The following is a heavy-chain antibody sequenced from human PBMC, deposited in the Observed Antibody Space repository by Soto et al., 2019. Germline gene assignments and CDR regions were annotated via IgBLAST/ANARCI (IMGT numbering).Heavy chain of an antibody. J-gene: IGHJ6*02. CDR2: INPNSGDT. CDR1: GYTFTGYY. D-gene: IGHD1-26*01. Sequence: GASVKVSCKASGYTFTGYYVHWVRQAPGQGLERMGWINPNSGDTYLAQRFQGRVTMNRDTSIGTAYMELRGLTSDDTAEYYCAKGGAIVAAGTRVYLYNAMDVWGQGTTVTVS. V-gene: IGHV1-2*02. CDR3: AKGGAIVAAGTRVYLYNAMDV.